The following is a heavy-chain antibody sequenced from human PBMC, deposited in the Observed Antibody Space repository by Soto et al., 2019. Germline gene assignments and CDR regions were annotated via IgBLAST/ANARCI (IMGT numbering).Heavy chain of an antibody. Sequence: VQLVESGGGVVQPGRSLRLSCAASGFTFSSYGMHWVRQAPGKGLEWVAVISSDGSNKYYADSVKGRFTISRDNSKNSLYLQMNSLRPEDTAVYYCVGGYYFGAYWGQGTLVTVSS. CDR3: VGGYYFGAY. V-gene: IGHV3-30*03. D-gene: IGHD3-22*01. J-gene: IGHJ4*02. CDR1: GFTFSSYG. CDR2: ISSDGSNK.